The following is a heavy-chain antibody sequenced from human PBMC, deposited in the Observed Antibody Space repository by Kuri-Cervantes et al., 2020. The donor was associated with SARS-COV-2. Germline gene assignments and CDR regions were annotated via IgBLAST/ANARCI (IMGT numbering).Heavy chain of an antibody. CDR3: ARGLWGIQYYFDY. D-gene: IGHD7-27*01. CDR2: ISSSSSTI. V-gene: IGHV3-48*04. J-gene: IGHJ4*02. Sequence: LSLTCAASGFTFSSYSMNWVRQAPGKGLEWVSYISSSSSTIYYADSVKGRFTISRDNAKNSLYLQMNSLRAEDTAVYYCARGLWGIQYYFDYWGQGTLVTVSS. CDR1: GFTFSSYS.